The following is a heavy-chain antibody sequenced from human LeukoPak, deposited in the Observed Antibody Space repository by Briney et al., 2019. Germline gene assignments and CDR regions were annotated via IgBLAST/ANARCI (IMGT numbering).Heavy chain of an antibody. J-gene: IGHJ4*02. V-gene: IGHV3-23*01. Sequence: GGSLRLSCAASGFTFSSYGMGWVRQAPGKGLEWVSSISGNGGSTYYADSVKGRFTISRDNSKNTLYLQMNSLTAEDTAVYYCAKDVSHFTFPLHQWGQGTLVTVSS. CDR3: AKDVSHFTFPLHQ. CDR2: ISGNGGST. CDR1: GFTFSSYG. D-gene: IGHD2-2*01.